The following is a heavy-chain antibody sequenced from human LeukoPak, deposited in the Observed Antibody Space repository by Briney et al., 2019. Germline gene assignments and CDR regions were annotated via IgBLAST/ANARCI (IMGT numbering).Heavy chain of an antibody. D-gene: IGHD3-10*01. CDR3: AKDHYYYGSGIYFMHYFDY. V-gene: IGHV3-74*03. CDR2: VSDDGSTT. CDR1: GFTFSSFW. Sequence: PGGSLRLSCAASGFTFSSFWMHWVRQAPGKGLVWVSRVSDDGSTTTYADSVKGRFTISRDNAKNTLYLQMNSLRPEDTAVYYCAKDHYYYGSGIYFMHYFDYWGQGTLVTVSS. J-gene: IGHJ4*02.